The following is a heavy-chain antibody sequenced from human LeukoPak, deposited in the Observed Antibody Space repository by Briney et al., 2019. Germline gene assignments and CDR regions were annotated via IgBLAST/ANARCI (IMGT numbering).Heavy chain of an antibody. J-gene: IGHJ4*02. V-gene: IGHV3-7*01. CDR2: INQDGSEK. Sequence: GGSLRLPCVASGFTFSSHWMSWVRQAPGKGLEWVANINQDGSEKYYVDSVKGRFTISRYNTKNSLYLQMNNLRVEDTAVFYCVRECVGPGDYWGQGSLVTVSS. D-gene: IGHD1-26*01. CDR1: GFTFSSHW. CDR3: VRECVGPGDY.